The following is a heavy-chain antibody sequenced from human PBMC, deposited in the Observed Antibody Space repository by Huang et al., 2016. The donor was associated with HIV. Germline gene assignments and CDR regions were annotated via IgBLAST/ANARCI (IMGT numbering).Heavy chain of an antibody. D-gene: IGHD3-3*01. J-gene: IGHJ3*02. CDR1: GGSISTGNYD. CDR3: ARVESGYYDAFDI. Sequence: QVQLQESGPGLVKPSETLSLTCTVSGGSISTGNYDWSWIRQPAGKGLGWVGHLSTGGSANYNPSLKSRVTISLDTSKTQFSLKLSSVTAADSAVYYCARVESGYYDAFDIWGPGTTVTVSS. V-gene: IGHV4-61*09. CDR2: LSTGGSA.